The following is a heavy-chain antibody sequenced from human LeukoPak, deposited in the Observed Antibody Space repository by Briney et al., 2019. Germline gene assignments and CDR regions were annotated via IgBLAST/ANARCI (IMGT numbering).Heavy chain of an antibody. D-gene: IGHD3-22*01. Sequence: SETLSLTCTVSGGSISSYYWSWIRQPAGKGLQWIGRMYTSGSTDYNPSLKSRVTMSVDTSKNQFSLKLSSVTAADTAVYYCARDRYYYDSSARYFDYWGQGTLVTVSS. CDR2: MYTSGST. J-gene: IGHJ4*02. CDR1: GGSISSYY. CDR3: ARDRYYYDSSARYFDY. V-gene: IGHV4-4*07.